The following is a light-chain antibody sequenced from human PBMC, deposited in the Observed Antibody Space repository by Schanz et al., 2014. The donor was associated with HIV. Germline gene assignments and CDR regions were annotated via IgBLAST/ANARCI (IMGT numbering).Light chain of an antibody. J-gene: IGLJ2*01. V-gene: IGLV2-14*03. CDR2: DDS. Sequence: QSALTQPASVSGSPGQSITISCTGPNSDIDFDSYVSWFQQHPGKAPPLMISDDSRRPSGVSNRFSGSKSDNTASLTISALQPEDEADYYCAAWDDGLNGLVFGGGTKVTVL. CDR1: NSDIDFDSY. CDR3: AAWDDGLNGLV.